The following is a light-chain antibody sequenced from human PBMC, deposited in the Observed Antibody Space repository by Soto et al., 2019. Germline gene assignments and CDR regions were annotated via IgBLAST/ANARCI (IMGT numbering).Light chain of an antibody. V-gene: IGKV2-28*01. Sequence: DIVMTQSPLSLPVTPGEPASISCRSSQSLLHSNGYNYLDWYVQKPGQSPQLLIYLDSNRASGVPDRFSASGSGTPFTLKISRVEAEDVGVYYCMQALQTPITFGQGTRLEIK. CDR1: QSLLHSNGYNY. CDR2: LDS. J-gene: IGKJ5*01. CDR3: MQALQTPIT.